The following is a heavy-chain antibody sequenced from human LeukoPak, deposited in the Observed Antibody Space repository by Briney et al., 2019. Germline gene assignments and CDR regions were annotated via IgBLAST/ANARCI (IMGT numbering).Heavy chain of an antibody. J-gene: IGHJ4*02. CDR1: GGSISSGGYY. CDR2: IYYSGST. D-gene: IGHD5-24*01. V-gene: IGHV4-31*03. Sequence: SETLSLTCTVSGGSISSGGYYWSWIRQHPGKGLEWIGYIYYSGSTYYNPSLKSRVTISVDTSKNQFSLTVTSVTAADTAVYYCARGRDAYKVGNFWGQGALVTVSS. CDR3: ARGRDAYKVGNF.